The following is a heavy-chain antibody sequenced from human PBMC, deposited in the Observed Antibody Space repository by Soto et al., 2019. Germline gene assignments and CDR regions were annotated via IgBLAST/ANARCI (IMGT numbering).Heavy chain of an antibody. Sequence: QVQLQESGPGLVKPSETLSLTCTVSGGSVSSGSYYWSWIRQPPGKGLEWIGYIYYSGSTNYNPSLKSRVTISVDTSKNQFSLKLSSVTAADTAVYYCARGATGTMVYWGQGTLVTVSS. CDR2: IYYSGST. V-gene: IGHV4-61*01. CDR1: GGSVSSGSYY. CDR3: ARGATGTMVY. J-gene: IGHJ4*02. D-gene: IGHD1-7*01.